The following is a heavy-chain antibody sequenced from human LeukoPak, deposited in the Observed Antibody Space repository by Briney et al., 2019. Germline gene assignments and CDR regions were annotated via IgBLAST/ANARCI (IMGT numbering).Heavy chain of an antibody. J-gene: IGHJ6*02. V-gene: IGHV3-30-3*01. D-gene: IGHD2-15*01. CDR3: ASQDRLIVVVVGATVSSDHGMDV. CDR1: GFTFSSYA. Sequence: TGGSLRLSCAASGFTFSSYAMHWVRQAPGKGLEWVAVISYDGSNKYYADSVKGRFTTSRDNSKNTLYLQMNSLRAEDTAVYYCASQDRLIVVVVGATVSSDHGMDVWGQGTTVTVSS. CDR2: ISYDGSNK.